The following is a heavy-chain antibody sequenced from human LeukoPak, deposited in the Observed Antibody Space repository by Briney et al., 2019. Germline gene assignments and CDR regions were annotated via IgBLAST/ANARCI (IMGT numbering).Heavy chain of an antibody. V-gene: IGHV3-23*01. J-gene: IGHJ4*02. Sequence: GGSLRLSCAASGLTFSNAWMSWVRQAPGKGLECVSAISDSGDSTSYADSVKGRFTISRDNSMNTLYLQMNSLRAEDTAVYYCAKDVESGRSADYWGQGTLVTVSS. CDR3: AKDVESGRSADY. CDR1: GLTFSNAW. D-gene: IGHD3-10*01. CDR2: ISDSGDST.